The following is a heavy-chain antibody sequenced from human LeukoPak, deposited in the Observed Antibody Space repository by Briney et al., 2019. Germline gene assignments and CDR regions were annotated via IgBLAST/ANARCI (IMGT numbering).Heavy chain of an antibody. D-gene: IGHD2-2*01. CDR3: ARGSTTFNYYYYGMDV. CDR1: GGSFSGYF. Sequence: SETLPLTCAVYGGSFSGYFWIWIRQPPGKGLEWIGEINHSGSTNYNPSLKSRVTISVDTSKNQFSLHLSSVTAADTAVYYCARGSTTFNYYYYGMDVWGQGTSVTVSS. CDR2: INHSGST. V-gene: IGHV4-34*01. J-gene: IGHJ6*02.